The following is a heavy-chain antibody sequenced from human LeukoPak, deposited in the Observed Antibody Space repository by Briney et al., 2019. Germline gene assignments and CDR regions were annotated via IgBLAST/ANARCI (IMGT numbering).Heavy chain of an antibody. D-gene: IGHD2-15*01. Sequence: TSETLSLTCTVSGGSISSSHYYWGWIRQPPGKGLEWIGSIYYSGSTYYNPSLKSRVTISVDTSKNQFSLKLSSVTAADTAVYYCARGYCSGGSCYSYYYYNYMDVWGKGTTVTVSS. CDR2: IYYSGST. V-gene: IGHV4-39*07. CDR3: ARGYCSGGSCYSYYYYNYMDV. J-gene: IGHJ6*03. CDR1: GGSISSSHYY.